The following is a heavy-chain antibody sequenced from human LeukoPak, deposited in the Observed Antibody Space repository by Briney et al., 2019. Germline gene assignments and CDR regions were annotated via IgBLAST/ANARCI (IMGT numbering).Heavy chain of an antibody. CDR3: ASTIGSAGTQY. CDR2: INDDGSTI. V-gene: IGHV3-74*01. D-gene: IGHD6-13*01. Sequence: GGSLRLSCAASGFTFSSYWMGWVRQAPGKGLVWVSLINDDGSTISYAASVKGRFTISRDNAKNRLYLQMNSLGAEDTAVYYCASTIGSAGTQYWGQGTLVTVSS. J-gene: IGHJ4*02. CDR1: GFTFSSYW.